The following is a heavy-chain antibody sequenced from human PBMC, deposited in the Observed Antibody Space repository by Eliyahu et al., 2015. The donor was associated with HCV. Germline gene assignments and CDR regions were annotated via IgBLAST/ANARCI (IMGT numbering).Heavy chain of an antibody. V-gene: IGHV3-23*04. Sequence: EVQVVESGGGLVQPGGSLRLSCAVSGFTFSSYAXSWVRQSPGKGLEWVSSITGSGVSTYYAESVKGRFIISRDNSKNTVYLQMNSLRAEDTAIFYCAKERLGDYVADYWGQGTLVTVSS. J-gene: IGHJ4*02. D-gene: IGHD4-17*01. CDR2: ITGSGVST. CDR3: AKERLGDYVADY. CDR1: GFTFSSYA.